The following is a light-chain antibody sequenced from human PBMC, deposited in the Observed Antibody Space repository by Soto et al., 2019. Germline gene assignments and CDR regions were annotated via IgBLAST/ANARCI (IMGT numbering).Light chain of an antibody. CDR2: LNSDGSH. V-gene: IGLV4-69*01. J-gene: IGLJ2*01. CDR1: SGHSSYA. Sequence: QSVLTQAPSASASLGASVKLTCTLSSGHSSYAIAWRQQQPEKGPRYLMKLNSDGSHSKGDGIPDRFSGSSSGAERYLTIYSLQSEDEADYYCQTWGPGTVVFGGGTKLTVL. CDR3: QTWGPGTVV.